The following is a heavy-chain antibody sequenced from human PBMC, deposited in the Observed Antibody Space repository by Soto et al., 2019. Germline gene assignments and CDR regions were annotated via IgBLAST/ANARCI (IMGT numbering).Heavy chain of an antibody. CDR3: ARDPASSMDV. V-gene: IGHV3-33*01. D-gene: IGHD6-25*01. J-gene: IGHJ6*02. Sequence: QVQLVESGGGVVQPGRSLRLSCAASGYTFSSHGMHWVRQAPGKGLEWVAAIWYDGSKKCYAGSVKGRFTISRDDSKNTLYLEMNSLRADDTTVYYCARDPASSMDVWGQGTTVIVSS. CDR2: IWYDGSKK. CDR1: GYTFSSHG.